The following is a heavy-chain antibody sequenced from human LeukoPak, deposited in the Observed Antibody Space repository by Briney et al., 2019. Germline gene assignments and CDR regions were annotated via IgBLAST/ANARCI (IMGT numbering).Heavy chain of an antibody. CDR3: ARDFRGNTVTSKGYTFDI. J-gene: IGHJ3*02. D-gene: IGHD4-17*01. Sequence: VASVKVSCKASGYTFTSYGITWVRQAPAQGLEWMGWISAYNGNTNYAQRLQGRVTMTTDTSTSTAYMELRSLRSDDTAVYYCARDFRGNTVTSKGYTFDIWGQGTMVTVSS. V-gene: IGHV1-18*01. CDR1: GYTFTSYG. CDR2: ISAYNGNT.